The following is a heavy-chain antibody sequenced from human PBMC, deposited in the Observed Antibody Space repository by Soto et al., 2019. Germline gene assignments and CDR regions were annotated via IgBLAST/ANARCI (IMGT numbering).Heavy chain of an antibody. D-gene: IGHD3-22*01. CDR3: ARDGDYYDSRASDAFDI. J-gene: IGHJ3*02. CDR1: GFTFSSYG. Sequence: QVQLVESGGGVVQPGRSLRLSCAASGFTFSSYGMHWVRQAPGKGLEWVAVIWYDGSNKYYADSVKGRFTISRDNSKNTLYLQMNSLRAEDTAVYYCARDGDYYDSRASDAFDIWGQGIMVTVSS. V-gene: IGHV3-33*01. CDR2: IWYDGSNK.